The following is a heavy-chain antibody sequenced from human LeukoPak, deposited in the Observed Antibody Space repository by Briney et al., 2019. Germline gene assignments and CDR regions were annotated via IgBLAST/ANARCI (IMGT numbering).Heavy chain of an antibody. CDR2: ISYDGSNK. Sequence: GGSLRLSCAASGFTFSSYAMHWVRQAPGKGLEWVAVISYDGSNKYYADSVKGRFTISRDNSKNTLDLQMNSLRAEDTAVYYCAKDNPGRWYTFDYWGQGTLVTVSS. CDR3: AKDNPGRWYTFDY. D-gene: IGHD4-23*01. CDR1: GFTFSSYA. V-gene: IGHV3-30-3*01. J-gene: IGHJ4*02.